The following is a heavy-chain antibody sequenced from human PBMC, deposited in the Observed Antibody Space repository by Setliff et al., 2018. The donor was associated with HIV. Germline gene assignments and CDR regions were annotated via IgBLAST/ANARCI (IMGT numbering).Heavy chain of an antibody. Sequence: SETLSLTCNVSGDSMSSSNFYWGWVRQPPGKGLQWIGSIYYTGQTFYNLSLTNRVTISAVTSKNHLFLKLRSVTAADTAMYYCARLGSGWNWVTRIDYWGQGILVTVSS. J-gene: IGHJ4*02. CDR1: GDSMSSSNFY. CDR2: IYYTGQT. D-gene: IGHD6-19*01. CDR3: ARLGSGWNWVTRIDY. V-gene: IGHV4-39*02.